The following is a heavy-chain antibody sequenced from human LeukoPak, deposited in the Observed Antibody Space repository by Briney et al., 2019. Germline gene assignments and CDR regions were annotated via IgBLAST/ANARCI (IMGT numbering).Heavy chain of an antibody. D-gene: IGHD6-13*01. CDR3: ARYSNGMDV. CDR1: GGSFSGYY. V-gene: IGHV4-34*01. J-gene: IGHJ6*02. CDR2: INHSGST. Sequence: PPETLSLTCAVYGGSFSGYYWSWIRQPPGKGLEWIGEINHSGSTNYNPSLKSRVTISVDTSKNQFSLKLSSVTAADTAVYYCARYSNGMDVWGQGTTVTVSS.